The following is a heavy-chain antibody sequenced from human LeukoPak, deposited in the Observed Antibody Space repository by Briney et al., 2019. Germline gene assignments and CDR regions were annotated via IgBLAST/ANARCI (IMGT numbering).Heavy chain of an antibody. CDR2: ISWNSGSI. V-gene: IGHV3-9*01. J-gene: IGHJ1*01. CDR3: ANGPRAERAARPGVHFQH. D-gene: IGHD6-6*01. Sequence: GGSLRLSCAASGFTFDDYAMHWVRQAPGKGLEWVSGISWNSGSIGYADSVKGRFTISRDNSKNTLYLQMNSLRVEDTAVYHCANGPRAERAARPGVHFQHWGQGTLVTVSS. CDR1: GFTFDDYA.